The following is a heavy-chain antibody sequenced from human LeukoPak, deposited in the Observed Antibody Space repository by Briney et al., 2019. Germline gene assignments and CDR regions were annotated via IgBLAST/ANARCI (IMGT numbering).Heavy chain of an antibody. CDR1: GFTFSTHW. CDR2: VTGDGSAT. Sequence: PGGSLRLSCAASGFTFSTHWMHWVRQAPGKGLMWFSRVTGDGSATTYADSVKGRFTISRDNAKNTLYLQMSSLRAEDTAVYFCARSSLNGSGSPYYFDPWGQGTLVIVSS. J-gene: IGHJ4*02. D-gene: IGHD3-10*01. V-gene: IGHV3-74*01. CDR3: ARSSLNGSGSPYYFDP.